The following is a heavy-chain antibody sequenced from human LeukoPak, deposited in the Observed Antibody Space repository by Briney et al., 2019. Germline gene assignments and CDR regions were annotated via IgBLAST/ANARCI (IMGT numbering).Heavy chain of an antibody. CDR1: GGSFSAHY. CDR3: ASGQTYLDY. CDR2: IDHRGFT. V-gene: IGHV4-34*01. Sequence: SETLSLTCAVYGGSFSAHYWSCLRQPPGKGLEWIGEIDHRGFTSYNPSLKSRVTISVDTSNNQFSLRLTSATAADTAVYYCASGQTYLDYWGQGTLVTVSS. J-gene: IGHJ4*02.